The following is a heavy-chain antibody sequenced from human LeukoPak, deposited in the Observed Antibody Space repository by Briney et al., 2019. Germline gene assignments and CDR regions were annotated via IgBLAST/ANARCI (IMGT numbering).Heavy chain of an antibody. Sequence: GGSLRLSCAPSGFTFVDYGLSRVRRAPGKGLEWLCAINYNGAITDYADSVKGRFTISRDNAKNSLYLRMDSLRAEDTALYYCARDLLGPSVSVSHFDLWGQGTLVTVSS. CDR3: ARDLLGPSVSVSHFDL. J-gene: IGHJ4*02. CDR1: GFTFVDYG. D-gene: IGHD3-3*02. V-gene: IGHV3-20*04. CDR2: INYNGAIT.